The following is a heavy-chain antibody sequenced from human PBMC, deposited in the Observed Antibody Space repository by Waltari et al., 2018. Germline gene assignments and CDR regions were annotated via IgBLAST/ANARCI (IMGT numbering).Heavy chain of an antibody. CDR2: IYTSGDT. Sequence: QVELRESGPGLVKPSQTLSLTCTVSGGSIDRAYYSWNWIRQPAGEGLEWIGRIYTSGDTNYNPSLKTRVSISMDTSRNQFSLKLTSVTAADTAVYYCARDLRHPSYYDFSFDIWGQGTLVTVSS. J-gene: IGHJ4*02. CDR1: GGSIDRAYYS. D-gene: IGHD3-3*01. CDR3: ARDLRHPSYYDFSFDI. V-gene: IGHV4-61*02.